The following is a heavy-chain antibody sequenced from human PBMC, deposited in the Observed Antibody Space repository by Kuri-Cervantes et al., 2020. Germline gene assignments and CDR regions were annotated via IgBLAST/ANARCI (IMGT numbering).Heavy chain of an antibody. CDR2: INPNSGGT. CDR3: ARGKLTRGILVITFDYYGMDV. D-gene: IGHD3-22*01. CDR1: GYTFTGYY. Sequence: ASVKVSCKASGYTFTGYYMHWVRQAPGQGLEWMGWINPNSGGTNYAQKFQGRVTMTRDTSISTAYMELSRLRSDDTAVYYCARGKLTRGILVITFDYYGMDVWGQGTTVTVSS. J-gene: IGHJ6*02. V-gene: IGHV1-2*02.